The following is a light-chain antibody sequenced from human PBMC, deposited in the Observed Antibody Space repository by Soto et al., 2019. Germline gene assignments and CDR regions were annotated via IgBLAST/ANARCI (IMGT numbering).Light chain of an antibody. V-gene: IGKV1-5*01. CDR2: EAS. CDR1: QIVSIW. Sequence: DTQMTQSPPTLAASVGDRVTITCRASQIVSIWLAWYQQRPEKATRLLIYEASTLEDGVPSRFSGSGSGTEFTLTTTTLQPEDFATYFCPQYQSFTTFGPGTRV. CDR3: PQYQSFTT. J-gene: IGKJ1*01.